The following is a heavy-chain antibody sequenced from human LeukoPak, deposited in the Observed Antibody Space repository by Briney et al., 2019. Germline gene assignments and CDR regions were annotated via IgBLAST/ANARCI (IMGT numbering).Heavy chain of an antibody. CDR2: IYHSGST. CDR3: ARLSSSTPYYYYYYMDV. J-gene: IGHJ6*03. V-gene: IGHV4-38-2*02. D-gene: IGHD6-13*01. Sequence: SETLSLTCTVSGYSISSGYYWGWIRQPPGKGLEWIGSIYHSGSTYYNPSLKSRVTISVDTSKNQFSLKLSSVTAADTAVYYCARLSSSTPYYYYYYMDVWGKGTTVTVSS. CDR1: GYSISSGYY.